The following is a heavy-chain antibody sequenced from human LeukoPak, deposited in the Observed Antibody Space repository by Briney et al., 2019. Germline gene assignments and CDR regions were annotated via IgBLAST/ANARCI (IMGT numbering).Heavy chain of an antibody. Sequence: PSETLSLTCTVSGDSISSSRYYWPWVRQPPGKGLEWIGSINYSGTTYYNPSLRSRVTISVDTSKNQFSLKLSSVTAADTAIYYCARLRYSQPIYYYMDVWGKGTTATVSS. J-gene: IGHJ6*03. CDR2: INYSGTT. V-gene: IGHV4-39*01. CDR1: GDSISSSRYY. D-gene: IGHD5-18*01. CDR3: ARLRYSQPIYYYMDV.